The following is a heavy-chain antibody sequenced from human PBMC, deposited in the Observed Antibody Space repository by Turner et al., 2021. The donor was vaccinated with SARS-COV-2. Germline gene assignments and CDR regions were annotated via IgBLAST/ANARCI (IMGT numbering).Heavy chain of an antibody. CDR1: GGPFSSYG. CDR2: IIPILGIA. J-gene: IGHJ4*02. D-gene: IGHD3-9*01. V-gene: IGHV1-69*04. CDR3: ARENIDIICFDR. Sequence: QVQLVQSGPEVTKPGSSVKVSSKPSGGPFSSYGISWVRQAPGQGLEWMGRIIPILGIANYAQKFQGRVTITADKSTSTAYMELSSLRSEDTAVYYCARENIDIICFDRWGQGTLVTVSS.